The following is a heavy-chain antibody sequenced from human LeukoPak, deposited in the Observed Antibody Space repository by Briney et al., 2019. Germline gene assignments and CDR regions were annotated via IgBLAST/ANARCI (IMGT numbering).Heavy chain of an antibody. D-gene: IGHD3-22*01. J-gene: IGHJ4*02. CDR2: INPSGGST. CDR1: GYTFTSYY. Sequence: ASVKVSCKASGYTFTSYYMHWVRQAPGQGLEWMGIINPSGGSTSYAQKFQGRVTMTRDTSTSTVYMELSSLRSEDTAVYYCARDIRGYYYDSSGYYSEGFDYWGQGTLVTVSS. V-gene: IGHV1-46*01. CDR3: ARDIRGYYYDSSGYYSEGFDY.